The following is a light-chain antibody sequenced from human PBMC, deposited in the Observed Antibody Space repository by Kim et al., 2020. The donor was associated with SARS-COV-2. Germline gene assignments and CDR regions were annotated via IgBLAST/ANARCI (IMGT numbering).Light chain of an antibody. J-gene: IGKJ3*01. V-gene: IGKV1-27*01. CDR3: QHYYNVPFT. CDR2: ATS. Sequence: ASRGDTVTITCRASQDIGNYVDWYQQKPGKVPQLLIYATSTLQSGVPSRFSGSGSGTDFTLTINSLQPEDVATYFCQHYYNVPFTFGPGTKVDIK. CDR1: QDIGNY.